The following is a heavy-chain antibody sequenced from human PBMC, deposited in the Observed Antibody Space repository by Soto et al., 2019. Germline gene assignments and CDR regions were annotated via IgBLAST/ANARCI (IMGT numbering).Heavy chain of an antibody. Sequence: QVQLQESGPGLVKPSQTLSLMCTVSGAPISGGDYHWSWIRQPPGKGLEWIGYIFPSGATHYNSSLGCRMTMSVDTSKSHFSLKLTSATAAHTAVYFCARGSAAKRYFDLWGRGTLVTVSS. J-gene: IGHJ2*01. V-gene: IGHV4-30-4*01. CDR2: IFPSGAT. D-gene: IGHD5-18*01. CDR3: ARGSAAKRYFDL. CDR1: GAPISGGDYH.